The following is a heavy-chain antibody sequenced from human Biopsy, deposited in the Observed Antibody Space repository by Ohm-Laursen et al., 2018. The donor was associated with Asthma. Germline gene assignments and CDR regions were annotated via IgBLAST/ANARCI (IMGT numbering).Heavy chain of an antibody. CDR3: ASDFPKDYVRYNFQF. CDR1: GYSLTDLS. D-gene: IGHD4-17*01. Sequence: ASVKVSCKLSGYSLTDLSMHWVRQAPGQGLEWMGGHDHEEGGTVNARRFQGRVTMTEDTSTDTAYMELSGLSSDDTAVYYCASDFPKDYVRYNFQFWGQGTLVTVSS. J-gene: IGHJ4*02. V-gene: IGHV1-24*01. CDR2: HDHEEGGT.